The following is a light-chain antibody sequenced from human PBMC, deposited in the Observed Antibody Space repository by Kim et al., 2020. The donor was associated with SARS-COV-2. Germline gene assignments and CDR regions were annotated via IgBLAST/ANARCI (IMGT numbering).Light chain of an antibody. CDR3: NSRDSSGNHLGV. V-gene: IGLV3-19*01. J-gene: IGLJ3*02. CDR2: GKN. Sequence: SSELNQDPAVSVALGQTVRITCQGDSLRSYYASWYQQKPGQAPVLVIYGKNNRPSGIQDRFSGSSSGNTASLTITGAQAEDEADYYCNSRDSSGNHLGVFGGGTQLTVL. CDR1: SLRSYY.